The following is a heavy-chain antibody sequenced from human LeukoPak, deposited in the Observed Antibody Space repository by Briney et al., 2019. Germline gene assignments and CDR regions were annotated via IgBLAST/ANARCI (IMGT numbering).Heavy chain of an antibody. V-gene: IGHV3-23*01. J-gene: IGHJ4*02. Sequence: GGSLRLSCAASGFTFTNHWMHWVRQAPGKGLEWFSGISGDGISIYYADSVKGRFTISRDNSKSTLYRVMNSLRAQDTDVNSWAKEDGNYVAARYYDFDYWGQGTLVTVSS. CDR3: AKEDGNYVAARYYDFDY. CDR1: GFTFTNHW. CDR2: ISGDGISI. D-gene: IGHD3-10*01.